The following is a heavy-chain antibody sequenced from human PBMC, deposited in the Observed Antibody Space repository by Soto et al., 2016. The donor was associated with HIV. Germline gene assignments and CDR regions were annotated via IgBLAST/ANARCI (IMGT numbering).Heavy chain of an antibody. CDR1: GFIFDTYA. CDR3: AKDGMGAIGAHYFDY. V-gene: IGHV3-23*01. D-gene: IGHD1-26*01. Sequence: EVKLLETGGSVQPGGSLRLSCVTSGFIFDTYAMNWVRQAPGKGLEWVSGISGSGESTYYADSVKGRFIISRDNSKNTLYLEMNSLKVEDTAMYFCAKDGMGAIGAHYFDYWGQGTLVTVSS. CDR2: ISGSGEST. J-gene: IGHJ4*02.